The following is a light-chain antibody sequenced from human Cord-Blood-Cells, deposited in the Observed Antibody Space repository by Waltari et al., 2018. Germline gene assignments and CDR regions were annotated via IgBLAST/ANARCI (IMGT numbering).Light chain of an antibody. J-gene: IGKJ3*01. CDR3: QQYGSSPFT. CDR1: QSVSSSY. Sequence: EIVLTQSPGTLSLSPGDRATLSCRASQSVSSSYLAWYQQKPGQAPMLLIYGASSRATGIPDRFSGSGSGTDFTLTISRLEPEDFAVYYCQQYGSSPFTFGPGTKVDIK. V-gene: IGKV3-20*01. CDR2: GAS.